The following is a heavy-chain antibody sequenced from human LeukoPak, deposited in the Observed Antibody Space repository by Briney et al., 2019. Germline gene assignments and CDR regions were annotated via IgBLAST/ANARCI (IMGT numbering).Heavy chain of an antibody. CDR2: FDPEDGET. V-gene: IGHV1-24*01. J-gene: IGHJ6*02. Sequence: EASVKVSCKVSGYTLTELSMHWVRQAPGKGLEWMGGFDPEDGETIYAQKFQGRVTMTEDTSTDTAYMELSSLRSEDTAVYYCATDLSRGGLDYYYYYGMDVWGQGTTVTVSS. D-gene: IGHD2-15*01. CDR1: GYTLTELS. CDR3: ATDLSRGGLDYYYYYGMDV.